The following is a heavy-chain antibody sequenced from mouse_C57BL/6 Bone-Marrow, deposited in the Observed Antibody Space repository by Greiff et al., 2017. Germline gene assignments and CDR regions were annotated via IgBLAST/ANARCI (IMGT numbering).Heavy chain of an antibody. Sequence: EVQLQQSGPELVKPGASVKISCKASGYTFTNYYMNWVKQSHGKGLEWIGDINPNNGGTSYNQKFKGKATLTVDKSSSTAYMELSSLTSEDSAVYDGERENPRLSYFDYWGQGTTLTVSS. V-gene: IGHV1-26*01. D-gene: IGHD1-1*02. CDR3: ERENPRLSYFDY. CDR2: INPNNGGT. CDR1: GYTFTNYY. J-gene: IGHJ2*01.